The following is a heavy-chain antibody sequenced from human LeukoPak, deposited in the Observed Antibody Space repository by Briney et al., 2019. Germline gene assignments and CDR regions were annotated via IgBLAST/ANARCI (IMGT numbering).Heavy chain of an antibody. Sequence: ASVKVSCKASGYTFTSYGISWVRQAPGQGLEWMGWISAYNGNTNYAQKLQGRVTMTTDTSTSTAYMELRSLRSDDTAVYYCAGDRDDYSNPNWFDPWGQGTLVTVSS. CDR1: GYTFTSYG. CDR3: AGDRDDYSNPNWFDP. D-gene: IGHD4-11*01. V-gene: IGHV1-18*01. CDR2: ISAYNGNT. J-gene: IGHJ5*02.